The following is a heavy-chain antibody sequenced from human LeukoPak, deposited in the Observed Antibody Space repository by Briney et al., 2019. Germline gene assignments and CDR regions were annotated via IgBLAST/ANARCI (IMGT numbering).Heavy chain of an antibody. CDR1: GGTFSSYA. CDR3: ARYYGSGPPKGRIYYYYGMDV. V-gene: IGHV1-18*01. Sequence: ASVKVSCKASGGTFSSYAISWVRQAPGQGLEWMGWISAYNGNTNYAQKLQGRVTMTTDTSTSTAYMELRSLRSDDTAVYYCARYYGSGPPKGRIYYYYGMDVWGQGTTVTVSS. D-gene: IGHD3-10*01. J-gene: IGHJ6*02. CDR2: ISAYNGNT.